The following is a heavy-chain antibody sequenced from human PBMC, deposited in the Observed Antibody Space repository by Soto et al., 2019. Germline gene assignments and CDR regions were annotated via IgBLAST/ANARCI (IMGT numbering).Heavy chain of an antibody. CDR3: AKDAVYRDGVWLAHD. V-gene: IGHV3-23*01. CDR1: GFSFSAYA. J-gene: IGHJ1*01. D-gene: IGHD4-17*01. CDR2: LYGSGGGI. Sequence: VQLLESGGGLVQPGGSLRLSCAASGFSFSAYAMIWVRQAPGKGLEWVSGLYGSGGGIHYADSVKGRFTISRDNYANSVYLQMNSLRVEDTAIYYCAKDAVYRDGVWLAHDWGQGTVVTFSS.